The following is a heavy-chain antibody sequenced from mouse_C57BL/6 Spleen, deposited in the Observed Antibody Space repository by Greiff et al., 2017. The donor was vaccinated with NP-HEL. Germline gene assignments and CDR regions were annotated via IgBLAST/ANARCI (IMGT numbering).Heavy chain of an antibody. CDR3: ARSGDYYGSRDY. D-gene: IGHD1-1*01. CDR1: GYTFTDYY. CDR2: INPYNGGT. J-gene: IGHJ2*01. Sequence: EVKLQESGPVLVKPGASVKMSCKASGYTFTDYYMNWVKQSHGKSLEWIGVINPYNGGTSYNQKFKGKATLTVDKSSSTAYMELNSLTSEDSAVYYCARSGDYYGSRDYWGQGTTLTVSS. V-gene: IGHV1-19*01.